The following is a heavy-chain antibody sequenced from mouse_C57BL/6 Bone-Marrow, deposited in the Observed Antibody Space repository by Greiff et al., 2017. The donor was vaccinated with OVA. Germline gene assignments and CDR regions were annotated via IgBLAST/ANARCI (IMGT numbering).Heavy chain of an antibody. D-gene: IGHD2-3*01. V-gene: IGHV1-69*01. Sequence: VQLQQPGAELVMPGASVKLSCKASGYTFTSYWMHWVKQRPGQGLEWIGEIDPSDSYTNYNQKFKGKATLTVDTSSSTAYMQLSSLTSEDSAVYYCARKGWLPYWYFDVWGTGTTVTVSS. J-gene: IGHJ1*03. CDR2: IDPSDSYT. CDR3: ARKGWLPYWYFDV. CDR1: GYTFTSYW.